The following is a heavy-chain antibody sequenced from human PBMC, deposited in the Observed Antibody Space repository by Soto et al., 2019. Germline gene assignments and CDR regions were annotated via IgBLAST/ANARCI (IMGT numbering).Heavy chain of an antibody. D-gene: IGHD3-22*01. CDR1: GYSFTSYW. V-gene: IGHV5-10-1*01. CDR3: ARPWTDSSGYNDY. CDR2: IDPSDSYT. Sequence: GRSLKISCKGSGYSFTSYWISWVRQMPGKGLEWMGRIDPSDSYTNYSPSFQGHVTISADKSISTAYLQWSSLKASDTAMYYCARPWTDSSGYNDYWGQGTLVTVSS. J-gene: IGHJ4*02.